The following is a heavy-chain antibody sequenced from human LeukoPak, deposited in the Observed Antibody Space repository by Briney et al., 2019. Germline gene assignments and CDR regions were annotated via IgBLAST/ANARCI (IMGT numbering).Heavy chain of an antibody. Sequence: GGSLRLSCAASGFTFSSYWMSWVRQTPGKGLEWVSAISGSGSSTYYADSVKGRFTISRDNSKNTLYLLMNSLRAEDTAVYYCAKKGNNYYYSYMDVWGKGTTVTVSS. CDR1: GFTFSSYW. J-gene: IGHJ6*03. D-gene: IGHD2/OR15-2a*01. CDR2: ISGSGSST. V-gene: IGHV3-23*01. CDR3: AKKGNNYYYSYMDV.